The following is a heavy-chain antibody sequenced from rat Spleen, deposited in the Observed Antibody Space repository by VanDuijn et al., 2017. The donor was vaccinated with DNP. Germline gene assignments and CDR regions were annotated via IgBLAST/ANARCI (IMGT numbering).Heavy chain of an antibody. V-gene: IGHV5-7*01. CDR3: TRARGAMDA. CDR2: ISYDGRNT. J-gene: IGHJ4*01. Sequence: EVQLVESGGGLVQPGRSLKLSCAASGFTFSKYGMAWVRQAPKRGLEWVASISYDGRNTYYGDSVKGRFTISRDNAKSTLYLQMNSLRSEDTATYFCTRARGAMDAWGQGTSVTVSS. CDR1: GFTFSKYG. D-gene: IGHD1-11*01.